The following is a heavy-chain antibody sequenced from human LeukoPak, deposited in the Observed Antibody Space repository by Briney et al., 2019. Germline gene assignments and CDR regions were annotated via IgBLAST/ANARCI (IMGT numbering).Heavy chain of an antibody. CDR3: ARNSYGYKFSMDV. V-gene: IGHV1-18*01. CDR2: ITAFNGNT. D-gene: IGHD5-18*01. CDR1: GFALHNYN. J-gene: IGHJ6*03. Sequence: ASVKVSCKASGFALHNYNIVWLRQAPGQGLEWVGWITAFNGNTNYAQKVQGRVTMTTDTSTSTAYMELRSLRSDDTAVYYCARNSYGYKFSMDVWGKGTAVTISS.